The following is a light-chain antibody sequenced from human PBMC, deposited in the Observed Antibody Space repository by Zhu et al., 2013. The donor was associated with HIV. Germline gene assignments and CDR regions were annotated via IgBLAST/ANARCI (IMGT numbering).Light chain of an antibody. Sequence: EIVMTQSPATLSVSPGERAALSCRASQSVSINLAWYQQKPGQAPRLLIYGASTRATGIPARFSGRGPGTFFSLIITSLQSEDSAIYYCQQYISWPRAFGQGTEGGIQT. CDR2: GAS. CDR1: QSVSIN. CDR3: QQYISWPRA. V-gene: IGKV3-15*01. J-gene: IGKJ1*01.